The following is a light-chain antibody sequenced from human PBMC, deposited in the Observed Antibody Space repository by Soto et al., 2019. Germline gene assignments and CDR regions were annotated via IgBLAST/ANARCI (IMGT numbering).Light chain of an antibody. CDR2: GVT. V-gene: IGLV2-14*01. J-gene: IGLJ3*02. Sequence: QSVLTQPASVSGSPGQSITISCTGTSSDIGGYDYVSWYQHHPGKAPKFIIYGVTNRPSGVSHRFSGSKSANTASLTISGLQAEDEADYYCTSYTSSSTLWVFGGGTKLTVL. CDR1: SSDIGGYDY. CDR3: TSYTSSSTLWV.